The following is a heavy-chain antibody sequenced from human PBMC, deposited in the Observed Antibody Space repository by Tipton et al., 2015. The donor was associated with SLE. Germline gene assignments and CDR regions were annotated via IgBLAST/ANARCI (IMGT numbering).Heavy chain of an antibody. CDR1: GAAISSGGYY. Sequence: TLSLTCTVSGAAISSGGYYWTWIRQQPGKGLEWIGYIYYSGTTYYNPSLKSRLTVSVDTSKNQFSLILSAVTAADTAVYFCARSITIFGVGDAFDPWGQGPLVAVSS. CDR2: IYYSGTT. V-gene: IGHV4-31*03. D-gene: IGHD3-3*01. J-gene: IGHJ5*02. CDR3: ARSITIFGVGDAFDP.